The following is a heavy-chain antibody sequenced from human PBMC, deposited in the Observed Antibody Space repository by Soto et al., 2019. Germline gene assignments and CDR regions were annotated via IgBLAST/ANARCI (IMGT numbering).Heavy chain of an antibody. CDR1: GYSFTGYY. CDR2: INPNSGGT. D-gene: IGHD3-22*01. V-gene: IGHV1-2*02. Sequence: ASVKVSCKASGYSFTGYYMHWVRQAPGQGLEWMGWINPNSGGTNYAQKFQGRVTMTRDTSISTAYMELSRLRSDDTAVYYCARDRSPAVPPYGYDSSGYYYGHAFDIWGQGTMVTVS. J-gene: IGHJ3*02. CDR3: ARDRSPAVPPYGYDSSGYYYGHAFDI.